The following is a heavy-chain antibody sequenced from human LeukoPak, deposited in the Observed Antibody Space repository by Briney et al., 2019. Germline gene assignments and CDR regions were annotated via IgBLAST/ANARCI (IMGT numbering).Heavy chain of an antibody. D-gene: IGHD3-22*01. CDR3: ARSQRNRPYYYDSSGSIRGYYYYGMDV. CDR2: INPSGGST. J-gene: IGHJ6*02. CDR1: GYTFTSYY. Sequence: ASVKVSCKASGYTFTSYYMHWVRQAPGQGLEWMGMINPSGGSTSYAQKFQGRVTMTRDTSTSTVYMELSSLRSEDTAVYYCARSQRNRPYYYDSSGSIRGYYYYGMDVWGQGTTVTVSS. V-gene: IGHV1-46*01.